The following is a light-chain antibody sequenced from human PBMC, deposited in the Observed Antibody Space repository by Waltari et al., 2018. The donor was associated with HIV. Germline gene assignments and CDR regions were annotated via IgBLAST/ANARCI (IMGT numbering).Light chain of an antibody. J-gene: IGLJ1*01. CDR1: KLADKY. CDR3: QTWDTSTASYV. Sequence: SYEVSQPPSVSVSPGQTASLSCSGDKLADKYVSWYQQKPGQSPVLVIFQHNKRPSGIPERFSGSKSGNTATLTIRGTQTMDDADYFCQTWDTSTASYVFGTGTTVTVL. CDR2: QHN. V-gene: IGLV3-1*01.